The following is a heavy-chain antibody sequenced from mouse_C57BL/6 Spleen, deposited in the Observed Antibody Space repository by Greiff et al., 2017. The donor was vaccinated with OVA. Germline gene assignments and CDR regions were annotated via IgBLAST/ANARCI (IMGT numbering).Heavy chain of an antibody. J-gene: IGHJ4*01. CDR3: AREVTTVVAGDAMDY. CDR1: GYSFTDYN. V-gene: IGHV1-39*01. CDR2: INPNYGTT. Sequence: LQESGPELVKPGASVKISCKASGYSFTDYNMNWVKQSNGKSLEWIGVINPNYGTTSYNQKFKGKATLTVDQSSSTAYMQLNSLTSEDSAVYYCAREVTTVVAGDAMDYWGQGTSVTVSS. D-gene: IGHD1-1*01.